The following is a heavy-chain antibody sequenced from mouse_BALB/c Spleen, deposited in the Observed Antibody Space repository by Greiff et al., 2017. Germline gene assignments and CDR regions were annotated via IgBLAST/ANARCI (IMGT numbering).Heavy chain of an antibody. CDR2: IYPGSGST. CDR3: ARGLYDYYAMDY. V-gene: IGHV1-77*01. Sequence: VKLMESGPELVKPGASVKMSCKASGYTFTDYVISWVKQRTGQGLEWIGEIYPGSGSTYYNEKFKGKATLTADKSSNTAYMQLSSLTSEDSAVYFCARGLYDYYAMDYWGQGTSVTVSS. D-gene: IGHD2-3*01. CDR1: GYTFTDYV. J-gene: IGHJ4*01.